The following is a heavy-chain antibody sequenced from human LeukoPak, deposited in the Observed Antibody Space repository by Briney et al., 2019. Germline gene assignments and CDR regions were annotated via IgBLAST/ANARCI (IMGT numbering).Heavy chain of an antibody. CDR2: VSWNSGST. J-gene: IGHJ4*02. CDR3: AKASSGDYYHSSGWIDY. V-gene: IGHV3-9*01. CDR1: GFTFSSYE. D-gene: IGHD3-22*01. Sequence: GGSLRLSCAASGFTFSSYEMNWVRQAPGKGLEWVSGVSWNSGSTGYADSVKGRFTISRDNAKNSLYLQMNSLRAEDTALYYCAKASSGDYYHSSGWIDYWGQGTLVTVSS.